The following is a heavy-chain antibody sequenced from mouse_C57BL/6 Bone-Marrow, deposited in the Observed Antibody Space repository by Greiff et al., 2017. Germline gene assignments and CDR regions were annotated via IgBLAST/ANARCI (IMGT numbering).Heavy chain of an antibody. Sequence: QVQLQQPGAELVKPGASVKLSCKASGYTFTSYWMHWVKQRPGQGLEWIGMIHPNSGSTNYNEKFKSKATLTVDKSSSTAYMQLSSLTSEDSAVYYCARVRYYYDSRGDAMDYWGQGTSVTVSA. D-gene: IGHD1-1*01. CDR1: GYTFTSYW. V-gene: IGHV1-64*01. J-gene: IGHJ4*01. CDR2: IHPNSGST. CDR3: ARVRYYYDSRGDAMDY.